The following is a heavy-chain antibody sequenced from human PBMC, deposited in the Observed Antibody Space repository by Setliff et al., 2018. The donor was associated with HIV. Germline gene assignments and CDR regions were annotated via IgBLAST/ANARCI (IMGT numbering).Heavy chain of an antibody. CDR2: IFYSGIT. CDR3: ARSKTFYDFWGGYYTHGAFKI. J-gene: IGHJ3*02. D-gene: IGHD3-3*01. V-gene: IGHV4-39*01. Sequence: SETLSLTCTVSGGSFTSRSYYWGWIRQPPGKGLEWIGSIFYSGITYYNPSLKSRVTISVDTSKNQFSLNLTSVTAADTAVYYCARSKTFYDFWGGYYTHGAFKIWGLGTMVTVAS. CDR1: GGSFTSRSYY.